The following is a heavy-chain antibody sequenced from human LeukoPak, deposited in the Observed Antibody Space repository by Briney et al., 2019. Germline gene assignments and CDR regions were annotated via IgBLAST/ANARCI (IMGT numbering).Heavy chain of an antibody. V-gene: IGHV4-31*03. CDR3: VRDVLPNGMDV. D-gene: IGHD2-8*01. CDR2: IYYSGST. Sequence: PSQTLSLTCTVSDGSISSGGYYWSWIRQHPGKGLEWIGYIYYSGSTYYNPSLKSRVTISVDTSKNQFSLKLSSVTAADTAVYYCVRDVLPNGMDVWGQGTTVTVSS. CDR1: DGSISSGGYY. J-gene: IGHJ6*02.